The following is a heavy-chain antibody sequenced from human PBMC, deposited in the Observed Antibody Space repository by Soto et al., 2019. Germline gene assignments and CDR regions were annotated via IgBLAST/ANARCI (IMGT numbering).Heavy chain of an antibody. CDR2: IYYSGST. CDR3: ARHGLAVAPFDY. CDR1: GGSISSYY. V-gene: IGHV4-59*08. J-gene: IGHJ4*02. D-gene: IGHD6-13*01. Sequence: PSETLSLTCTVSGGSISSYYWSWIRQPPGKGLEWIGYIYYSGSTNYNPSLKSRVTISVDTSKNQFSLKLSSVTAADTAVYYCARHGLAVAPFDYWGQGTLVTVSS.